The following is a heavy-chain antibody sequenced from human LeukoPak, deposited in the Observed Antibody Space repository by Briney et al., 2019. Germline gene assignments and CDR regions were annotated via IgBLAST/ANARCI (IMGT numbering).Heavy chain of an antibody. CDR2: IYYSGDT. J-gene: IGHJ4*02. Sequence: SETLSLTCTVSGDSISGNYWSWIRQPPGKGLEWIGYIYYSGDTKYNPSLKSRVTTSVDTSKNQFSLNLSSVTAADTAVYYCASSTGGAGDYWGQGTLVTVSS. V-gene: IGHV4-59*08. D-gene: IGHD7-27*01. CDR3: ASSTGGAGDY. CDR1: GDSISGNY.